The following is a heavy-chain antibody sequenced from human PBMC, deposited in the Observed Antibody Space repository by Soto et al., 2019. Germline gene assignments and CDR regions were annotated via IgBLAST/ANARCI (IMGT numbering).Heavy chain of an antibody. Sequence: GESLKISCKGSGYSFASYWIAWVRQMPGTGLEWMGIIYPGDSDTRYSPSFRGQVTISADRSISTAYLQWSSLKASDTAMYYCATRVASCSGASCSTAYDIWGQGTMVTVSS. CDR2: IYPGDSDT. CDR1: GYSFASYW. V-gene: IGHV5-51*01. D-gene: IGHD2-15*01. J-gene: IGHJ3*02. CDR3: ATRVASCSGASCSTAYDI.